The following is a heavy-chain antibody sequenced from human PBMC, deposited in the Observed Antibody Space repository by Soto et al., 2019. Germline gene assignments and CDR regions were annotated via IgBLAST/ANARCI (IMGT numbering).Heavy chain of an antibody. CDR2: IKSKTDGGTT. CDR1: GFTFSNAW. V-gene: IGHV3-15*01. Sequence: PGGSLRLSCAASGFTFSNAWMSWVRQAPGKGLEWVGRIKSKTDGGTTDYAAPVKGRFTISRDDSKNTLYLQMNSLKTEDTAVYSCTPNPLTAEVFDIWGKGTMVPVSS. D-gene: IGHD2-21*02. J-gene: IGHJ3*02. CDR3: TPNPLTAEVFDI.